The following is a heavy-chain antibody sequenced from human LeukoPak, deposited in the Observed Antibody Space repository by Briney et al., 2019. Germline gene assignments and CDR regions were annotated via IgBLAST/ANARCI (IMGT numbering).Heavy chain of an antibody. V-gene: IGHV4-30-2*01. CDR1: GGSISSGGYY. J-gene: IGHJ4*02. D-gene: IGHD5-18*01. Sequence: PSETLSLTCTVSGGSISSGGYYGSWIRQPPGKGLEWLGYIYHSGSTYYNPSLKSRVTISVDRSKNQFSLKLSSVTAADTAVYYCARASGGYSYGQIDYWGQGTLVTVSS. CDR3: ARASGGYSYGQIDY. CDR2: IYHSGST.